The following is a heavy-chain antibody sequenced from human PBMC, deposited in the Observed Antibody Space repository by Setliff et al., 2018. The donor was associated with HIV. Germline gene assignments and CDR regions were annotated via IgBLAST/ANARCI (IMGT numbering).Heavy chain of an antibody. CDR3: ARDRQDYSAGSYIYYFDY. V-gene: IGHV1-18*01. Sequence: ASVKVSCKASGYTFTTYAISWVRQAPGQGLEWMGWISTHNDDTDYVQKFQGRVTMTRDTSTSTVYMELRSLRSDDTAVYYCARDRQDYSAGSYIYYFDYWGQGTLVTVSS. D-gene: IGHD3-10*01. CDR1: GYTFTTYA. J-gene: IGHJ4*02. CDR2: ISTHNDDT.